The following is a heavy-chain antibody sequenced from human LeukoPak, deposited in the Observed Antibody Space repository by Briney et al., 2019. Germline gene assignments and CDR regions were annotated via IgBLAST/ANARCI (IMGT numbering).Heavy chain of an antibody. V-gene: IGHV3-23*01. J-gene: IGHJ4*02. Sequence: PGGSLRLSCAASGFTFSSYAMSWVRQAPGKGLEWVSAISGSGGSTYYADSVKGRFTISRDNSKNTLYLQMNSLSAEDTAVYYCAKDSLARYYDFWSGYCDYWGQGTLVTVSS. CDR1: GFTFSSYA. D-gene: IGHD3-3*01. CDR3: AKDSLARYYDFWSGYCDY. CDR2: ISGSGGST.